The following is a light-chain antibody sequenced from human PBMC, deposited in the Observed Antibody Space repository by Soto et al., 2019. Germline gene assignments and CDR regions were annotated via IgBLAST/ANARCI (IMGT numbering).Light chain of an antibody. V-gene: IGKV1-5*02. CDR1: QSISRW. CDR3: QQYNSYWT. J-gene: IGKJ1*01. Sequence: DIQMTQSPSTLSAAVGYRVTIICRARQSISRWLAWYQKKAGKATKLLIYDASSLESGVPSRFSGRGSGTDFTLTISSLQPDDFATYYCQQYNSYWTFGQGTKVDI. CDR2: DAS.